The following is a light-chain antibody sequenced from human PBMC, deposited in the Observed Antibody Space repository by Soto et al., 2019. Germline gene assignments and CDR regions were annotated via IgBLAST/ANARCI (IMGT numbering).Light chain of an antibody. J-gene: IGKJ3*01. V-gene: IGKV3-15*01. CDR2: GAS. CDR3: QQYNNWPPFT. Sequence: EIVMTQSPATLSMSPGERVTLSCRASQSVSSELAWYQQKPGQAPRLLIYGASTRATGIPARFSGSGSGTEFTLTISSLQSEDFAVYYCQQYNNWPPFTFGPGTKVDIK. CDR1: QSVSSE.